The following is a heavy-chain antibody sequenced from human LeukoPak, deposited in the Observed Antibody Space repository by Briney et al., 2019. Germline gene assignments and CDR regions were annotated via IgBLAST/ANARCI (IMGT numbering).Heavy chain of an antibody. CDR3: ARALLWFGDWYNWFDP. J-gene: IGHJ5*02. V-gene: IGHV4-34*01. CDR2: INHSGST. CDR1: GVSFSGYY. Sequence: SETLSLTCAVYGVSFSGYYWSWIRQPPGKGLEWIGEINHSGSTNYNPSLKSRVTISVDTSKNQFSLKLSSVTAADTAAYYCARALLWFGDWYNWFDPWGQGTLVTVSS. D-gene: IGHD3-10*01.